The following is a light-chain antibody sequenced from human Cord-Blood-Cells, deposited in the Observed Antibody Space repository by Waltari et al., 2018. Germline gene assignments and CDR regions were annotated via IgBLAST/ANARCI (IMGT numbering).Light chain of an antibody. CDR2: GAS. Sequence: EIVMTQSPATLSVSPGERATLPGRASQSVSSNLAWYQQQPGQAPRLLIYGASTRATGIPARCSGSGSGTEFTLTISSLQSEEFAVYYCQQYNNWPRTFGQGTKVEIK. CDR1: QSVSSN. J-gene: IGKJ1*01. V-gene: IGKV3-15*01. CDR3: QQYNNWPRT.